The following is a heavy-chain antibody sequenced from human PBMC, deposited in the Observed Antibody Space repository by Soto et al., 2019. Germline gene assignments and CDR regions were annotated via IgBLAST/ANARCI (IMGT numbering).Heavy chain of an antibody. CDR2: IYYSGST. CDR3: ATALVGTAMVTWSGYYYYGMDV. CDR1: GGSISSSSYY. V-gene: IGHV4-39*07. Sequence: SETLSLTCTVSGGSISSSSYYWGWIRQPPGKGLEWIGSIYYSGSTYYNPSLKSRVTISVDTSKNQFSLKLSSVTAADTAVYYCATALVGTAMVTWSGYYYYGMDVWGQGTTVTVSS. D-gene: IGHD5-18*01. J-gene: IGHJ6*02.